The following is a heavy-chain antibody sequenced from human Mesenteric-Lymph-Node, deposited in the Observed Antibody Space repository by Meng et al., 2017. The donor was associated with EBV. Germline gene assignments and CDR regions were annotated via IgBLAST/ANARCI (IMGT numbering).Heavy chain of an antibody. D-gene: IGHD2-21*01. CDR1: GFSFTIYA. CDR3: AKLRGIAIVDY. Sequence: EGQLVESGGALVQPGGSLRLSCAAAGFSFTIYAMSWVRQAPGKGLEWVSTINGGGDSTYYADSVKGRFTISRDSSRNTLSLQMNSLRVEDTAVYYCAKLRGIAIVDYWGQGTLVTVSS. V-gene: IGHV3-23*04. CDR2: INGGGDST. J-gene: IGHJ4*02.